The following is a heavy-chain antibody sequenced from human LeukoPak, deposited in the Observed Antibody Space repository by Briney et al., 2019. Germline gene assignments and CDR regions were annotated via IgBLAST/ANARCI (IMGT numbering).Heavy chain of an antibody. V-gene: IGHV4-34*01. D-gene: IGHD5-18*01. CDR2: INHSGST. Sequence: PSETLSLTSAVHGESFSGYYWSWIRQPPGKGLEWIGEINHSGSTNYNPSLKRRVTISVDTSKNQFSLKLSSVTAADTAVYYCARGRKMGRGYSYGHFDYWGQGTLVTVSS. J-gene: IGHJ4*02. CDR3: ARGRKMGRGYSYGHFDY. CDR1: GESFSGYY.